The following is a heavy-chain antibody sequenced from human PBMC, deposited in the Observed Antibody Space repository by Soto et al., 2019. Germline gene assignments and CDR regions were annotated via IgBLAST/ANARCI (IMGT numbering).Heavy chain of an antibody. Sequence: ASETLSLTCTVSGGSISSYYWSWIRQPPGKGLEWIGYIYYSGSTNYNPSLKSRVTISVDTSKNQFSLKLSSVTAADTAVYYCARVGNSRGYYYYMDVWGKGTTVTVSS. J-gene: IGHJ6*03. D-gene: IGHD3-22*01. V-gene: IGHV4-59*08. CDR1: GGSISSYY. CDR3: ARVGNSRGYYYYMDV. CDR2: IYYSGST.